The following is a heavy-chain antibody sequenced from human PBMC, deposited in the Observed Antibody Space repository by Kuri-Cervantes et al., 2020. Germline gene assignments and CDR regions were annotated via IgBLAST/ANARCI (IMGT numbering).Heavy chain of an antibody. V-gene: IGHV3-13*01. D-gene: IGHD6-19*01. CDR1: GFTFSGYD. CDR2: IGTAGDT. J-gene: IGHJ4*02. Sequence: GESLKISCAASGFTFSGYDMHWVRQATGKGLEWVSAIGTAGDTYYPGSVKGRFTISRENAKNSLYLQMNSLRAGDTAVYYCARVMYSSGWYDYWGQGTLVTVSS. CDR3: ARVMYSSGWYDY.